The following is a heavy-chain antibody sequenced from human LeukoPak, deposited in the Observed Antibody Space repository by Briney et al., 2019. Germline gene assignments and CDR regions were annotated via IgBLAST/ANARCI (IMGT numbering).Heavy chain of an antibody. CDR3: GRRPAVDGPIDN. Sequence: SETLSLTCIVSGGSLHRSFWTWVRQPPGKGLEWIGRIYSSGTTDYSPSLKSRLTISIDTSKNQFSLRLASVTAADTAVYYCGRRPAVDGPIDNWGQGILVAVSS. CDR2: IYSSGTT. CDR1: GGSLHRSF. V-gene: IGHV4-59*01. J-gene: IGHJ4*02. D-gene: IGHD3/OR15-3a*01.